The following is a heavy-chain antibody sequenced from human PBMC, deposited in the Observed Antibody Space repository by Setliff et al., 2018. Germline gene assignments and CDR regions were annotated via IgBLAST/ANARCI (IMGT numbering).Heavy chain of an antibody. Sequence: SETLSLNCTVSGAPISSGTYYWAWIRQPPGKGLEWIGRIHYRGTTYSNASLASRLTISVDTAKNQFSLKLTSVTAADTAVYYCARTGTYRYFDYWGQGTRVTVSS. CDR1: GAPISSGTYY. V-gene: IGHV4-39*01. CDR3: ARTGTYRYFDY. D-gene: IGHD1-1*01. CDR2: IHYRGTT. J-gene: IGHJ4*02.